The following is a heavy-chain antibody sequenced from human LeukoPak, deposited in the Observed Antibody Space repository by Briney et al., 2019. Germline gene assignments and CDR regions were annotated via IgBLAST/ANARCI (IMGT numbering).Heavy chain of an antibody. CDR2: IYPGDSDI. CDR1: GFSFTNYW. J-gene: IGHJ3*02. Sequence: GESLKISCQGSGFSFTNYWIGWVRQIPGKGLEWMGIIYPGDSDIRYSLSFQGQVTISADKSITTAYLQWSSLKASNTAMYYCARRGYCSGGSCFSAAFDIWGQGTMVTVSS. CDR3: ARRGYCSGGSCFSAAFDI. V-gene: IGHV5-51*01. D-gene: IGHD2-15*01.